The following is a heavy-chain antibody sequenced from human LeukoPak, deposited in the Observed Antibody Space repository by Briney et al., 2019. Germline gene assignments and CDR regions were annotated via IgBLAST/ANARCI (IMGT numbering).Heavy chain of an antibody. CDR1: GFTFSSYW. CDR3: AKSGAFGGVIDSH. J-gene: IGHJ4*02. Sequence: PGGSLRLSCAASGFTFSSYWMSWVRQAPGKGLEWVANIKQDGSEKYYVDSVKGRFTISRDNAKNSLYLQMNSLRAEDTAVYYCAKSGAFGGVIDSHWGQGTLVTVSS. D-gene: IGHD3-16*02. V-gene: IGHV3-7*01. CDR2: IKQDGSEK.